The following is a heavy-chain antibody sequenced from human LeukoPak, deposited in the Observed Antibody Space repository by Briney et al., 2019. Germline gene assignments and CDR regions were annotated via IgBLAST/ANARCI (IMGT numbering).Heavy chain of an antibody. CDR3: AREEASYRGVTSDY. D-gene: IGHD2-21*02. J-gene: IGHJ4*02. CDR2: INPNSGGT. Sequence: GASVKVSCKASGYTFTGYYMHWVRQAPGQGLEWMGWINPNSGGTNYAQKFQGRVTMTRDTSISTAYMELSSLRSDDTAVYYCAREEASYRGVTSDYWGQGTLVTVSS. CDR1: GYTFTGYY. V-gene: IGHV1-2*02.